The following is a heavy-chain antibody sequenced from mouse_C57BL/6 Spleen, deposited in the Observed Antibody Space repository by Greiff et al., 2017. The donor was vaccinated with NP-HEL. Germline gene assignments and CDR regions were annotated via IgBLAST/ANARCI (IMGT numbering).Heavy chain of an antibody. CDR1: GYSITSGYY. V-gene: IGHV3-6*01. CDR2: ISYDGSN. Sequence: EVKLMESGPGLVKPSQSLSLTCSVTGYSITSGYYWNWIRQFPGNKLEWMGYISYDGSNNYNPSLKNRISITRDTSKNQFFLKLNSVTTEDTATYYCARDGGSSPWFAYWGQGTLVTVSA. J-gene: IGHJ3*01. CDR3: ARDGGSSPWFAY. D-gene: IGHD1-1*01.